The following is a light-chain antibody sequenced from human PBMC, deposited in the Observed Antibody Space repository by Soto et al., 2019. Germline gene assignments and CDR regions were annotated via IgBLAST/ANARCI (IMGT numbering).Light chain of an antibody. CDR2: GAS. J-gene: IGKJ4*01. CDR1: QSVSSSY. CDR3: QPYDNFPLT. Sequence: EIVLTQSPGTLSLSPGERATLSCRASQSVSSSYLAWYQQKPGQAPRLLIYGASSRATGIPDRFSGSGSGTDFTLTISSLEPEDFAVYYCQPYDNFPLTFGGGTKVDIK. V-gene: IGKV3-20*01.